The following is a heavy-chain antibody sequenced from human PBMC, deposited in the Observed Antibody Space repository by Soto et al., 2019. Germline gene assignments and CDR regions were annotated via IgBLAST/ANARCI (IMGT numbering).Heavy chain of an antibody. CDR3: ARSPPRVEKNNYAGGWFDP. CDR2: INPNSGNT. CDR1: GYPFTKYD. D-gene: IGHD4-4*01. V-gene: IGHV1-8*01. Sequence: QVQLVQSGAEVKKPGASVKVSCKASGYPFTKYDINWVRQATGQGLEGMGWINPNSGNTGYSQKFQGRVTMTRNTSISTAYMELSSLRFDDTAVYYCARSPPRVEKNNYAGGWFDPWGQGTLVTVSS. J-gene: IGHJ5*02.